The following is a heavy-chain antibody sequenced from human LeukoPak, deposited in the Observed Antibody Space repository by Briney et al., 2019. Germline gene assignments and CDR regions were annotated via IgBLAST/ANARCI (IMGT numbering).Heavy chain of an antibody. CDR1: GFSFSDSA. Sequence: PGGSLRLSCTASGFSFSDSAMHWVRQASGKGLVWVGRIRSTTNNYATDYTASVKGRFTISRDDSKNTAYLQMNSLKTEDTAVYFCIMDHYYYYMDVWGKGTTVTVSS. V-gene: IGHV3-73*01. CDR2: IRSTTNNYAT. J-gene: IGHJ6*03. D-gene: IGHD3/OR15-3a*01. CDR3: IMDHYYYYMDV.